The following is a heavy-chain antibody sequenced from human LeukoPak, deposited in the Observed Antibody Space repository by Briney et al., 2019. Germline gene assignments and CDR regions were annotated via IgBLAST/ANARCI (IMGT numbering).Heavy chain of an antibody. CDR3: ARGSGDIVVVPAALSRITDWYFDL. J-gene: IGHJ2*01. Sequence: GSSVKVSCKASGGTFSSCAISWVRQAPGQGLEWMGGIIPIFGTANYAQKFQGRVTITADKSTSTAYMELSSLRSEDTAVYYCARGSGDIVVVPAALSRITDWYFDLWGCGTLVTVSS. V-gene: IGHV1-69*06. D-gene: IGHD2-2*01. CDR2: IIPIFGTA. CDR1: GGTFSSCA.